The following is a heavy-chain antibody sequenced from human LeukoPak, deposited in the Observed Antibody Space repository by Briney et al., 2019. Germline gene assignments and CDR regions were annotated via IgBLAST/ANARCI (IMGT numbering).Heavy chain of an antibody. Sequence: GSLRLSCAASGFTVSSYYMSWVRQAPGKGLEWIGEINHSGSTNYNPSLKSRVTISVDTSKNQFSLKLSSVTAADTAVYYCARVYTQAWFDPWGQGTLVTVSS. D-gene: IGHD1-1*01. J-gene: IGHJ5*02. CDR1: GFTVSSYY. CDR3: ARVYTQAWFDP. V-gene: IGHV4-34*01. CDR2: INHSGST.